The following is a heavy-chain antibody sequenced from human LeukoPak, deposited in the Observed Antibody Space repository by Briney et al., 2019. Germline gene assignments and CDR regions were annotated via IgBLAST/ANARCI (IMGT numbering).Heavy chain of an antibody. J-gene: IGHJ5*02. CDR3: ARRHIRDGYNLWGGWFAP. CDR1: GYSFTSYW. Sequence: GESLEIFCKGSGYSFTSYWIGWVRQMPGKGLEWRGIIYPGDSDTRYTPSLQGQVTISADKSISTDYLQWSSLKASDTAMYYCARRHIRDGYNLWGGWFAPWGQGTLVTVSS. CDR2: IYPGDSDT. V-gene: IGHV5-51*01. D-gene: IGHD5-24*01.